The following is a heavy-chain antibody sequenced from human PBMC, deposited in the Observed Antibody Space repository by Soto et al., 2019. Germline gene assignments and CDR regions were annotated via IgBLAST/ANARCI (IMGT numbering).Heavy chain of an antibody. CDR2: IYPGDSDT. J-gene: IGHJ4*02. CDR3: ARRGQMSAGYYDSSGYLDY. Sequence: PGESLKISCEASGYRFTSYWIGWVRQMPGKGLEWMGIIYPGDSDTRYSPSFQGQVTISADKSISTAYLQWSSLKASDTAMYYCARRGQMSAGYYDSSGYLDYWGQGTLVTVSS. V-gene: IGHV5-51*01. CDR1: GYRFTSYW. D-gene: IGHD3-22*01.